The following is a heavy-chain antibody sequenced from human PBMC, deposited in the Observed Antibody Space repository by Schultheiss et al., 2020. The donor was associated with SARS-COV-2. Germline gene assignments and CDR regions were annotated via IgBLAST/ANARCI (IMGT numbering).Heavy chain of an antibody. J-gene: IGHJ4*02. D-gene: IGHD4-17*01. CDR3: ARGGDYPPYFDY. CDR1: GFTFSSYG. CDR2: IWYDGSNK. V-gene: IGHV3-33*01. Sequence: GGSLRLSCAASGFTFSSYGMHWVRQAPGKGLEWVAVIWYDGSNKYYADSVKGRFTISRDNSKNTLYLQMYSLRAEDTAVYYCARGGDYPPYFDYWGQGTLVTVSS.